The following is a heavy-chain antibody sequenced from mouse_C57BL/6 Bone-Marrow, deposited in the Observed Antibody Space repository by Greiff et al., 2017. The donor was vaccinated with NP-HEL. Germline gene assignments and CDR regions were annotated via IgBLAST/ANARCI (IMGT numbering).Heavy chain of an antibody. V-gene: IGHV1-64*01. CDR2: IHPNRGST. CDR1: GYTFTSYW. J-gene: IGHJ3*01. D-gene: IGHD1-1*01. CDR3: ARRYYGTSFWFGG. Sequence: LVESGAELVKPGASVKLSCTASGYTFTSYWMHWVKQRPGQGLEWIGLIHPNRGSTNYYEKFKSKATLTVDKSSSPAHMQLSSETSEDSAVYYCARRYYGTSFWFGGRGKAAPVTAAA.